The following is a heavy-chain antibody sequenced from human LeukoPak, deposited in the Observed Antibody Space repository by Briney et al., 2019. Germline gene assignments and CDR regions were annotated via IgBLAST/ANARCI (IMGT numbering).Heavy chain of an antibody. J-gene: IGHJ4*02. Sequence: ASVKVSCKASGYTFTGYYMHWVRQAPGQGLEWMGWMNPNSGNTGYAQKFQGRVTITRNTSISTAYMELSSLRSEDTAVYYCARRRQWLDLGDYWGQGTLVTVSS. CDR1: GYTFTGYY. CDR2: MNPNSGNT. CDR3: ARRRQWLDLGDY. D-gene: IGHD6-19*01. V-gene: IGHV1-8*03.